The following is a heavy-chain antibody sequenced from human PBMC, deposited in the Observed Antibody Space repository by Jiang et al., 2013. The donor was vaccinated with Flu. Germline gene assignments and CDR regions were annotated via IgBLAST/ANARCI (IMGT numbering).Heavy chain of an antibody. J-gene: IGHJ4*02. CDR3: ATGRIYGYPFDY. V-gene: IGHV4-59*01. CDR2: INYIGTT. D-gene: IGHD5-18*01. Sequence: SYYWSWIRQPPGRDVEWIGYINYIGTTNYNPSLKSRVTISVDTSKNQFSLKLSSVAAADTALYYCATGRIYGYPFDYWGPGNPGHRLL. CDR1: SYY.